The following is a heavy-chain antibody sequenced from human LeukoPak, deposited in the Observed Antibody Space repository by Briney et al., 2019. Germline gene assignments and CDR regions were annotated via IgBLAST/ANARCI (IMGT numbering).Heavy chain of an antibody. D-gene: IGHD3-16*01. V-gene: IGHV1-69*04. CDR1: GGTFSSYA. CDR2: IIPILGIA. J-gene: IGHJ4*02. Sequence: ASVKVSCKASGGTFSSYAISWVRQAPGQGLEWMGRIIPILGIANYAQKFQGRVTITADKSTSTAYMELRSLRSDDTAVYYCAREGGLANYFDYWGQGTLVTVSS. CDR3: AREGGLANYFDY.